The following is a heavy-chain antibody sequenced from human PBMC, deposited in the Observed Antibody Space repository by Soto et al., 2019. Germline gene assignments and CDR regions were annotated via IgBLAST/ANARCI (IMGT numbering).Heavy chain of an antibody. Sequence: GASVKVSCKASGGTFSSYAISWVRQAPGQGLEWMGGIIPIFGTANYAQKFQGRVTITADESTSTAYMELNSLRSEDTAVYYCARNGEAGGDYVWGSYPRGAFDIWGQGTMVTVSS. CDR2: IIPIFGTA. V-gene: IGHV1-69*13. CDR1: GGTFSSYA. J-gene: IGHJ3*02. CDR3: ARNGEAGGDYVWGSYPRGAFDI. D-gene: IGHD3-16*02.